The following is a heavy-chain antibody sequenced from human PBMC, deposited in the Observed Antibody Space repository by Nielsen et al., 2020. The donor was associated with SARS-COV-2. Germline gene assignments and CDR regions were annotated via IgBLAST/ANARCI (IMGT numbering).Heavy chain of an antibody. CDR2: ISAYNGNT. CDR1: GYTFISYD. Sequence: ASVKVYCKASGYTFISYDISWVRQAPGQGLEWMGWISAYNGNTNYAQKLQGRVTMTTDTSTSTAYMELRSLRSDDTAVYYCARDLIGEWFDPWGQGTLVTVSS. J-gene: IGHJ5*02. CDR3: ARDLIGEWFDP. V-gene: IGHV1-18*01. D-gene: IGHD7-27*01.